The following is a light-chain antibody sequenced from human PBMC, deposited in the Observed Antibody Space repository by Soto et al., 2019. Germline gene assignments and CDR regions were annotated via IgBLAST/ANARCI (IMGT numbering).Light chain of an antibody. J-gene: IGKJ2*01. CDR3: QQSGT. CDR2: DAS. CDR1: QSISSS. V-gene: IGKV1-5*01. Sequence: GDRVTITCRDSQSISSSLAWYQQKPGKAPKLLIYDASSLESGFPSSFSGSGSGTEFTLTISSLQPDNFATYYCQQSGTFGQGTKLEIK.